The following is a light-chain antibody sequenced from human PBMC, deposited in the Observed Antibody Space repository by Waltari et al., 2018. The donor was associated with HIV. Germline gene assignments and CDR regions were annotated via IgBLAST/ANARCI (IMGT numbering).Light chain of an antibody. V-gene: IGKV3-15*01. CDR3: QQYNNWPPLT. CDR1: QSVGSY. Sequence: ETVMTQTPATLSVSPGERATLSCRASQSVGSYLAWYQQQPGQAPRLLIYGASTRATGIPARFSGSGSGTEFTLTIRSLQSEDFAVYYCQQYNNWPPLTFGGGTKVEIK. CDR2: GAS. J-gene: IGKJ4*01.